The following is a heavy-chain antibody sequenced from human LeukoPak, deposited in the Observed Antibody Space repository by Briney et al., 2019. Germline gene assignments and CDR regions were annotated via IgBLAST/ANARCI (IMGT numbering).Heavy chain of an antibody. CDR1: RYTFTSYD. Sequence: ASVKVSCKASRYTFTSYDINWVRQATGQGLEWMGWMNPNSGNTGFAQTFQGRVTMTRDTSISTAYMELSRLRSDDTAVYYCARDTDYDFWSGYYGFDYWGQGTLVTVSS. CDR2: MNPNSGNT. D-gene: IGHD3-3*01. CDR3: ARDTDYDFWSGYYGFDY. J-gene: IGHJ4*02. V-gene: IGHV1-8*01.